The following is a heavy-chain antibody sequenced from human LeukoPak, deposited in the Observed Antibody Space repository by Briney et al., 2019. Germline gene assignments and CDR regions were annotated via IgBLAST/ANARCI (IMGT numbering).Heavy chain of an antibody. D-gene: IGHD3-9*01. Sequence: SETLSLTCAVYGGSFSGYYWSWIRQPPGKGLEWIGEINHSGSTNYNPSLKSRFTISVDKSKNQFSLKLSSVTAADTAVYYCARRLTYYPVLTGYYNSYYMDVWGKGTTVTVSS. CDR2: INHSGST. CDR3: ARRLTYYPVLTGYYNSYYMDV. CDR1: GGSFSGYY. J-gene: IGHJ6*03. V-gene: IGHV4-34*01.